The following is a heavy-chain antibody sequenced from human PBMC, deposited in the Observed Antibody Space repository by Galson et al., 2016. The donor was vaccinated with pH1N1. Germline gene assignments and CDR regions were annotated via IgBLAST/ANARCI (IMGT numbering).Heavy chain of an antibody. CDR1: GFTFSSYW. CDR3: AGGSGYLIEY. CDR2: IKRDGSEE. V-gene: IGHV3-7*01. D-gene: IGHD3-22*01. Sequence: SLRLSCAASGFTFSSYWMNWVRRAPRKGLEWVANIKRDGSEEHYVDSVEGRFTISRDNPKNSLYLQMNSLIAEDTAVYYCAGGSGYLIEYWGQGTLVTVSS. J-gene: IGHJ4*02.